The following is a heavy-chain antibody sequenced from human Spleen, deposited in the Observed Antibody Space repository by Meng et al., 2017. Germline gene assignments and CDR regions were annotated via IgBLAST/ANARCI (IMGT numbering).Heavy chain of an antibody. CDR3: ARGPTTMAHDFDY. D-gene: IGHD4-11*01. J-gene: IGHJ4*02. V-gene: IGHV4-34*01. CDR2: INHSGST. CDR1: GGSFSDYY. Sequence: VRLQLWGAGLLKPSDTLSFTCVVSGGSFSDYYWSWIRQPPGKGLEWIGEINHSGSTNYNPSLESRATISVDTSQNNLSLKLSSVTAADSAVYYCARGPTTMAHDFDYWGQGTLVTVSS.